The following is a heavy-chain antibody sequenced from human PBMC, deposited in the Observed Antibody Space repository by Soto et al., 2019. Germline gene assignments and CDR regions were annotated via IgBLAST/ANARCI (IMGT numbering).Heavy chain of an antibody. CDR1: GFTFSSYA. V-gene: IGHV3-23*01. J-gene: IGHJ4*02. Sequence: EVQLLESGGGLVQPGGSLRLSCAASGFTFSSYAISCVRQAPGKGLEWVSAISGSGDSTYYADSVKGRFTISRDNSNNTLYLQMNSLRAEETAVYYCAKDFTHPFDYWGQGTLVTVSS. CDR2: ISGSGDST. CDR3: AKDFTHPFDY.